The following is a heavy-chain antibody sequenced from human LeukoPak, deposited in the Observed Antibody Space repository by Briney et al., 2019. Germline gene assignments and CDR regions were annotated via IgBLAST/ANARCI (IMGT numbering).Heavy chain of an antibody. CDR3: ARHVHWFGELLGAFDI. CDR2: IYYSGST. V-gene: IGHV4-59*08. Sequence: PSETLSLTCTVSGGSISSYYWGWIRQPPGKGLEWIGYIYYSGSTNYNPSLKSRVTISVDTSKNQFSLKLSSVTAADTAVYYCARHVHWFGELLGAFDIWGQGTMVTVSP. J-gene: IGHJ3*02. D-gene: IGHD3-10*01. CDR1: GGSISSYY.